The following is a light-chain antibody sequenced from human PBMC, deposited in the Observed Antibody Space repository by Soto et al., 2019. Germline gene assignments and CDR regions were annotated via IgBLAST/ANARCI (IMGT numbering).Light chain of an antibody. J-gene: IGKJ1*01. V-gene: IGKV1-17*01. Sequence: DIQMTQSPSSLSASVGDRVTITCRASQDIRNDLGWYQHKPGKAPERPMYAASTLGSGVPSRFSGSGSGTEFTLTISGLQPEDFATYYCLQHNSSPRTFGQGTRVEIK. CDR3: LQHNSSPRT. CDR2: AAS. CDR1: QDIRND.